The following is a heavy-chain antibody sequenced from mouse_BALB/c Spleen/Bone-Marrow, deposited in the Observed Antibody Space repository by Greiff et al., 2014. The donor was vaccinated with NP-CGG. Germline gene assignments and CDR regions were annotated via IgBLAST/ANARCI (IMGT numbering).Heavy chain of an antibody. CDR3: ARWGGDYHWYFDV. V-gene: IGHV1-80*01. CDR2: IYPGDGDT. Sequence: VQGVESGAELVRPGSSVKISCKASGYAFSSYWMNWVKQRPGQGLEWIGQIYPGDGDTDYYGKFKGKATLTADNSSSTAYMQLSSLTSEDSAVYFCARWGGDYHWYFDVWGAGTTVTVSS. J-gene: IGHJ1*01. CDR1: GYAFSSYW. D-gene: IGHD2-13*01.